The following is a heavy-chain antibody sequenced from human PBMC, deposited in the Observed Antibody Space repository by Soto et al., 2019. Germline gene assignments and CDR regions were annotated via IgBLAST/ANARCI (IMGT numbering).Heavy chain of an antibody. D-gene: IGHD5-12*01. CDR2: ISYDGSNK. CDR1: GFTFSSYA. Sequence: GGSLRLSCAASGFTFSSYAMSWVRQAPGKGLEWVAVISYDGSNKYYADSVKGRFTISRDNSKNTLYLQMNSLRAEDTAVYYCAKEFLSGYDSPLYYWGQGTLVTVS. CDR3: AKEFLSGYDSPLYY. V-gene: IGHV3-30*18. J-gene: IGHJ4*02.